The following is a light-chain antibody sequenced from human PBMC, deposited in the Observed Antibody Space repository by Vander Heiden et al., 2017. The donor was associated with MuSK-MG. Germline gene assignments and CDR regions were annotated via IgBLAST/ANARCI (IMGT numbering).Light chain of an antibody. CDR2: DAS. CDR1: QAIGTF. V-gene: IGKV3-11*01. Sequence: DTVLTQSPATLSLSPGESATLSCRASQAIGTFLAWYPQKPGLAPRLLIYDASTRAAGTPARFSGSGSGTDFTLAIASLECEDFAVYYCQQRRDWPPCTFGGGTKV. CDR3: QQRRDWPPCT. J-gene: IGKJ4*01.